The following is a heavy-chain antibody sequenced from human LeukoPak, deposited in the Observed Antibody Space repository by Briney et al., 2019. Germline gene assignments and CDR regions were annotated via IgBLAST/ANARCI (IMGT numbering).Heavy chain of an antibody. CDR3: ARERPDSSSDY. CDR2: IYYSGST. CDR1: GGSISSYY. J-gene: IGHJ4*02. D-gene: IGHD6-6*01. Sequence: PSETLSLTCTVSGGSISSYYWSWIRQPPGKGLEWIGYIYYSGSTNYNPSLKSRVTISVDTSKNQFSLKLSSVTAADTAVYYCARERPDSSSDYWGQGTLVTVSS. V-gene: IGHV4-59*01.